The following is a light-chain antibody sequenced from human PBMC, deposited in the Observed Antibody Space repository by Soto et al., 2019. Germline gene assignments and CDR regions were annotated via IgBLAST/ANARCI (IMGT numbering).Light chain of an antibody. J-gene: IGKJ1*01. V-gene: IGKV1D-8*01. Sequence: VIWLTQSPSLLSASIGDRVTITCRVSPGVTSFLAWYQQKPGKAPKILIYAASTLQAGVPSRFSGSGSGTDFPLTITNLQAEDSATYYCQQYYSFPWTFGPGTKVEIK. CDR1: PGVTSF. CDR3: QQYYSFPWT. CDR2: AAS.